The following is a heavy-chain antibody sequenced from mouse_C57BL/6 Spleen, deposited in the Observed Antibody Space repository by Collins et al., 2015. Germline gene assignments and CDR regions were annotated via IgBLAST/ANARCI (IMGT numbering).Heavy chain of an antibody. CDR1: GYTFTSYW. CDR3: ARSASYGNYRAWFAY. J-gene: IGHJ3*01. D-gene: IGHD2-1*01. CDR2: IDPSDSYT. V-gene: IGHV1-50*01. Sequence: QVQLQQPGAELVKPGASVKLSCRASGYTFTSYWMQWVKQRPGQGLEWIGEIDPSDSYTNYNQKFKGKATLTVDTSSSTAYMQLSSLTSEDSAVYYCARSASYGNYRAWFAYWGQGTLVTVSA.